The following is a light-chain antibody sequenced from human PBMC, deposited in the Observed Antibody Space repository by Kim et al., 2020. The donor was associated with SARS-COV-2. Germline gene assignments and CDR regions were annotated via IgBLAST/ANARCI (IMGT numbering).Light chain of an antibody. CDR3: QQNYRILH. Sequence: DIQMTQSPSSLSASVGDRVTITCRTSQNITSYLNWYQQKPGRAPKLLIYAVSTLQTGVPSRFSGSGSGTDFTLTISSLQSDDLASYYCQQNYRILHFGQGTKLEI. CDR1: QNITSY. J-gene: IGKJ2*01. CDR2: AVS. V-gene: IGKV1-39*01.